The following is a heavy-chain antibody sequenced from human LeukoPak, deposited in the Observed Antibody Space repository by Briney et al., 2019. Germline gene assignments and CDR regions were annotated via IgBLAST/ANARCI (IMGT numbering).Heavy chain of an antibody. V-gene: IGHV1-46*01. CDR3: ASVLYCGADCYSGRYFFDY. D-gene: IGHD2-21*02. J-gene: IGHJ4*02. CDR2: INPSGDST. Sequence: ASVKVSCKASGYTFTSYDMHWVRQAPGQGLEWMGIINPSGDSTSYVQKFQGRGTMTRDTSTSTVYMELSSLRSEDTAVYYCASVLYCGADCYSGRYFFDYWGQGTLVTVSS. CDR1: GYTFTSYD.